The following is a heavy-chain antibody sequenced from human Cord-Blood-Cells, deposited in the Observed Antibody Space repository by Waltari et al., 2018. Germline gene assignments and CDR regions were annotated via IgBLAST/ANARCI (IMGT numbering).Heavy chain of an antibody. CDR2: INHNGST. D-gene: IGHD1-26*01. V-gene: IGHV4-34*01. Sequence: QVQLQQWGAGLLKPSETLSLTCAVYGGSFSGYYWSWIRQPPGKGLEWIGEINHNGSTKYNPSLKSRVTIAVDTSKNQCSLKLGSVTAADTAVYYCARHEEEWELLDYWGQGTLVTVSS. CDR3: ARHEEEWELLDY. J-gene: IGHJ4*02. CDR1: GGSFSGYY.